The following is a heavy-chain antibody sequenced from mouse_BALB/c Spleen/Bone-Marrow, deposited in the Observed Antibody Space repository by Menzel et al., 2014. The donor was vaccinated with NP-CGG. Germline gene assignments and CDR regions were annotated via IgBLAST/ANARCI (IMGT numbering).Heavy chain of an antibody. Sequence: EVKLVESGGGLVQPGGSLKLSCAASGFDFSSYWMSWVRQAPGKGLEWIGEINRDSSTINYTPSIKDKFIISRDNAKNTLCLQMSKVRAENTAFYYCARPHYYGFFDYWGQGTLLTVSA. CDR2: INRDSSTI. CDR1: GFDFSSYW. V-gene: IGHV4-1*02. CDR3: ARPHYYGFFDY. J-gene: IGHJ3*01. D-gene: IGHD1-2*01.